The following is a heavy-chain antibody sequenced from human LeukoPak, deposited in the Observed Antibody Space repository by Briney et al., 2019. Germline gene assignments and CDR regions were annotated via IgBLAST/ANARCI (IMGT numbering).Heavy chain of an antibody. J-gene: IGHJ4*02. CDR1: GFTFSKYW. D-gene: IGHD6-19*01. V-gene: IGHV3-74*01. Sequence: GGSLRLSCAASGFTFSKYWMLWVRQAPGKGLESVSRINTDGTVTTYADSVKGRFTVSRDNADNTMFLQMNSERDEDTAVYYCATKQWLAPPPDSWGQGTPVTVSS. CDR3: ATKQWLAPPPDS. CDR2: INTDGTVT.